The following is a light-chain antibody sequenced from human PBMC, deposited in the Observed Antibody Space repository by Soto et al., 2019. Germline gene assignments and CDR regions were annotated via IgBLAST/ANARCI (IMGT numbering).Light chain of an antibody. Sequence: EIVMTQSPVTLSVSPGERATLSCSASQSVSSNLAWYQQKPGKAPSLLIYGAFTRATGIPARFSGTGSGTEFTLTISSLQSEDCALYYCQQYKDWPLTVGQGTKVDSK. CDR3: QQYKDWPLT. V-gene: IGKV3-15*01. CDR2: GAF. J-gene: IGKJ1*01. CDR1: QSVSSN.